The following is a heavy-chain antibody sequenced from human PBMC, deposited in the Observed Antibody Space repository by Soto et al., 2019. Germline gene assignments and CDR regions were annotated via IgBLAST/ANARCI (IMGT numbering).Heavy chain of an antibody. CDR3: ARDYGSGSYLVYGYWFDP. D-gene: IGHD1-26*01. V-gene: IGHV3-30-3*01. J-gene: IGHJ5*02. CDR1: GFTFSSYA. CDR2: ISYDGSNK. Sequence: QVQLVESGGGVVQPGRSLRLSCAASGFTFSSYAMHWVRQAPGKGLEWVAVISYDGSNKYYADSVKGRFTISRDNSKHTLYLQMNSLRAEDTAVYYGARDYGSGSYLVYGYWFDPWCQGTLVTVSS.